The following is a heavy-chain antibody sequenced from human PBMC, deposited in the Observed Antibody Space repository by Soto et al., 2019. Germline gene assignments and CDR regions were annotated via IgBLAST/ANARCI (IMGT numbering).Heavy chain of an antibody. CDR3: ARHTHYCTSANCYLYSLDS. D-gene: IGHD2-2*01. J-gene: IGHJ4*02. CDR2: IYHSGIT. V-gene: IGHV4-59*08. CDR1: GGSTSDYY. Sequence: QVQLRESGPGLVKPSETLSLTCTVSGGSTSDYYWSWIRQPPGKGLECIGYIYHSGITNYNPSLKSRVTISVDTSKNQFSLKLSSVTATDTADYYCARHTHYCTSANCYLYSLDSWGQGTLITVSS.